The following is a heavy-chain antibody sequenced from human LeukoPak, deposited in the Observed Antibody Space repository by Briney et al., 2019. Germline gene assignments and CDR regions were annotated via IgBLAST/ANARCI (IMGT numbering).Heavy chain of an antibody. V-gene: IGHV4-39*07. CDR1: GASISGSGYY. CDR3: ARRSLAVAGSRLDYYYYFMDV. CDR2: IYDSGST. Sequence: SETLSLTCTVSGASISGSGYYWGWIRQPPGKGLEWIGNIYDSGSTYYNPSLKIRVTISVDTSKNQFSLKLSSVTAADTAVYYCARRSLAVAGSRLDYYYYFMDVWGKGTTVTISS. D-gene: IGHD6-19*01. J-gene: IGHJ6*03.